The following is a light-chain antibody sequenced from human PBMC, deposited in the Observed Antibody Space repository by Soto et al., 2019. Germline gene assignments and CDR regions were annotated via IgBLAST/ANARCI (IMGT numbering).Light chain of an antibody. CDR3: QQYGSSPGT. CDR1: QSVSSSY. Sequence: EIVLTQCPGTLSLSPGERATLSCRASQSVSSSYLAWYQQKPGQAPRLLIYGASSRATGIPDRFSGSGSGTDFTLTISRLEPEDFAVYYCQQYGSSPGTFGKGTKV. V-gene: IGKV3-20*01. CDR2: GAS. J-gene: IGKJ1*01.